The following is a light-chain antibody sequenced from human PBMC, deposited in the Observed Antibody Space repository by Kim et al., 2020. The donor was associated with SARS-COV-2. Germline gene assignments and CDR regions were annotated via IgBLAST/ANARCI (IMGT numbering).Light chain of an antibody. CDR2: DTT. V-gene: IGLV7-46*01. Sequence: PGGPVTLTSGSSTGAVTSGHYPYWFQQKPGQGPRTLIYDTTNKHAWTPARFSGSLLGGKAALTLSGAQPDDEADYYCLLLYSGARVFGGGTKLTVL. J-gene: IGLJ3*02. CDR3: LLLYSGARV. CDR1: TGAVTSGHY.